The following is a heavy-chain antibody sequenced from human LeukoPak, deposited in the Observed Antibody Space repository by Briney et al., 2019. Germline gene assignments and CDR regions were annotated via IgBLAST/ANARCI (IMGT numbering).Heavy chain of an antibody. D-gene: IGHD1-14*01. J-gene: IGHJ6*03. CDR2: INHSGGT. V-gene: IGHV4-34*01. Sequence: PSETLSLTCAVYGGSFSGYYWSWIRQPPGKGLEWIAEINHSGGTNYNPSLKSRVTISVDTSKNQFSLKLNPVTAADTAVYYCARGLLPRFTTGGYYYYMDVWGRGTTVTVSS. CDR1: GGSFSGYY. CDR3: ARGLLPRFTTGGYYYYMDV.